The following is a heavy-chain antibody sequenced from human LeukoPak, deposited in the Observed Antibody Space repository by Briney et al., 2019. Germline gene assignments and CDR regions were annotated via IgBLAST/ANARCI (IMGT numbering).Heavy chain of an antibody. CDR1: GGSISSGSYY. CDR3: ARARSGTTYFY. V-gene: IGHV4-61*02. Sequence: SETLSLTCTVSGGSISSGSYYWSWIRQPAGKGLEWIGRIYTSGSTIYNPSLKSRVTISVDTSKNQFSLKLSSVTAADTAVYYCARARSGTTYFYWGQGTLVTVSS. J-gene: IGHJ4*02. D-gene: IGHD1-1*01. CDR2: IYTSGST.